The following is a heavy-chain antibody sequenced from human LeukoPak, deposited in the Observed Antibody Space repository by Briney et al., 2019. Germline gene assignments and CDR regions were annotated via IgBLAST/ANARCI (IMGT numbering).Heavy chain of an antibody. D-gene: IGHD1-26*01. CDR1: GFTVSSNY. V-gene: IGHV3-53*01. CDR3: ATRYGGYYFGLDV. J-gene: IGHJ6*02. CDR2: IYSGGST. Sequence: GGSPRLSCAASGFTVSSNYMSWVRQAPGKGLEWVSVIYSGGSTYYADSVKGRFTISRDNSKNTVYLQMNSLRAEDTAVYYCATRYGGYYFGLDVWGQGTPFT.